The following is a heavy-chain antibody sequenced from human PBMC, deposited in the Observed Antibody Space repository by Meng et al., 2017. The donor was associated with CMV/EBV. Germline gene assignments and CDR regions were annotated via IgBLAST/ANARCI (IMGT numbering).Heavy chain of an antibody. CDR1: GFTFSSYD. V-gene: IGHV3-13*01. D-gene: IGHD6-6*01. J-gene: IGHJ6*02. CDR3: ARNIAARTYYYYYYGMDV. Sequence: GESLKISCAASGFTFSSYDMHWVRQATGKGLEWVSAIGTAGDTYYPGSVKGRFTISRENAKNSLYLQMNSLRAEDTAVYYCARNIAARTYYYYYYGMDVWGQGTTVTVSS. CDR2: IGTAGDT.